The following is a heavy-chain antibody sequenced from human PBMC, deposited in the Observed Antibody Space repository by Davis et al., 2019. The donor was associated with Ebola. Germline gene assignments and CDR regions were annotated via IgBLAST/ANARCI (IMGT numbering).Heavy chain of an antibody. CDR1: GFSLSTSGMC. J-gene: IGHJ5*02. CDR3: AHYYYGDSINWFDP. CDR2: IDWDDGK. V-gene: IGHV2-70*12. Sequence: SGPTLVKPTQTLTLTCTFSGFSLSTSGMCVSWIRQPPGKALEWLARIDWDDGKYYSTSLKTRLTISKDTSKNQVVLTMTNMDPVDTATYYCAHYYYGDSINWFDPWGQGTLVTVSS. D-gene: IGHD4-17*01.